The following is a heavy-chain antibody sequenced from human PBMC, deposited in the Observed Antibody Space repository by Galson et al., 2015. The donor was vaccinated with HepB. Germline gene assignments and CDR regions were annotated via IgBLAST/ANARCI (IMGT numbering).Heavy chain of an antibody. CDR3: ARGGKWRGPSYYNYMDV. J-gene: IGHJ6*03. CDR2: INPNYGAT. V-gene: IGHV1-2*02. D-gene: IGHD3-16*01. CDR1: GYSFSAYY. Sequence: SVKVSCKASGYSFSAYYIHWVRQAPGQGLEWTGWINPNYGATNLVQKFQGRVTMTRDTSITAVYMDLSRLTSDDSAVYFCARGGKWRGPSYYNYMDVWGKGTTVTVSS.